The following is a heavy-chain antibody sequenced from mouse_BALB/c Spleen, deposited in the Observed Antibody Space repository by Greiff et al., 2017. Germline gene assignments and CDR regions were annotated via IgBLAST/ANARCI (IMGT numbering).Heavy chain of an antibody. J-gene: IGHJ4*01. CDR3: ARQADYGYYAMDY. D-gene: IGHD2-4*01. Sequence: EVKLVESGGGLVKPGGSLKLSCAASGFAFSSYDMSWVRQTPEKRLEWVAYISSGGGSTYYPDTVKGRFTISRDNAKNTLYLQMSSLKSEDTAMYYCARQADYGYYAMDYWGQGTSVTVSS. CDR2: ISSGGGST. CDR1: GFAFSSYD. V-gene: IGHV5-12-1*01.